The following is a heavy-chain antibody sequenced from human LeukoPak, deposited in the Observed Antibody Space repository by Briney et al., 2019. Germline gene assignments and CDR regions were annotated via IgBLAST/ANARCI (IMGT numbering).Heavy chain of an antibody. J-gene: IGHJ4*02. Sequence: GGSLRLSCAASGFTFSSYSMNWVRQAPGKGLEWVSAISGSGGNTYYADSVKGRFTISRDNSKNTLYLQMNSLRAEDTAVYYCAKDLDSSGYYYYWGQGTLVTVSS. CDR1: GFTFSSYS. D-gene: IGHD3-22*01. CDR3: AKDLDSSGYYYY. CDR2: ISGSGGNT. V-gene: IGHV3-23*01.